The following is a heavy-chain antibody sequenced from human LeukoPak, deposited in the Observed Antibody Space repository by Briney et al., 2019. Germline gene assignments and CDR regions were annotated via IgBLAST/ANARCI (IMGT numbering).Heavy chain of an antibody. J-gene: IGHJ6*03. CDR1: GFTFSSHA. V-gene: IGHV3-23*01. D-gene: IGHD4-17*01. CDR3: AKGGSTSRVTTSRVVFGYYYYLDV. Sequence: HSGGSLRLSCAASGFTFSSHAMSWVRQAPGKGLEGVSSLSGSGGTTYHADSVKGRFSISRDNSKNTLYLQLNSLRAEDTAVYYCAKGGSTSRVTTSRVVFGYYYYLDVWGKGTPVTVSS. CDR2: LSGSGGTT.